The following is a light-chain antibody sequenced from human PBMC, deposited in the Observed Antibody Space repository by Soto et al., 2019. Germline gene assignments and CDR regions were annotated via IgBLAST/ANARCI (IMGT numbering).Light chain of an antibody. CDR2: LAT. CDR1: HYISRF. J-gene: IGKJ1*01. V-gene: IGKV1-17*03. CDR3: LQHYAYPWT. Sequence: IQMTQSPSAVSASVVDRVTITFRASHYISRFLAWFQQNPGKVPKRLVYLATSLQSGAPSRFSGSGSGTEFNFTISSLQPEDFATYYCLQHYAYPWTFGQGTKVDIK.